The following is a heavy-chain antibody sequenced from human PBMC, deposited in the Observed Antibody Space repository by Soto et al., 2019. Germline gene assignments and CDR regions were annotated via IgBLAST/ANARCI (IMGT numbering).Heavy chain of an antibody. Sequence: GASVKVSCKASGYTFTGYYMHWVRQAPGQGLEWMGWINPNSGGTNYAQKFQGWVTMTRDTSISTAYMELSRLRSDDTAVYYCARDTSRGYSGYALDYWGQGTLVTVSS. V-gene: IGHV1-2*04. CDR1: GYTFTGYY. D-gene: IGHD5-12*01. J-gene: IGHJ4*02. CDR2: INPNSGGT. CDR3: ARDTSRGYSGYALDY.